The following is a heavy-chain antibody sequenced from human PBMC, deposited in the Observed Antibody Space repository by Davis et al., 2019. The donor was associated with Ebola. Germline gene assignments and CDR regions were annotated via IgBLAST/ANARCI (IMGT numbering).Heavy chain of an antibody. CDR3: ARDRPLDFFFGDYYGMDV. V-gene: IGHV3-7*01. CDR2: IKQDGSEK. D-gene: IGHD3-16*01. Sequence: PGGSLRLSCAASGFTFSGSAMHWVRQAPGKGLEWVANIKQDGSEKYYVDSVKGRFTISRDNAKNSLYLQMNSLRAEDTAVYYCARDRPLDFFFGDYYGMDVWGQGTTVTVSS. CDR1: GFTFSGSA. J-gene: IGHJ6*02.